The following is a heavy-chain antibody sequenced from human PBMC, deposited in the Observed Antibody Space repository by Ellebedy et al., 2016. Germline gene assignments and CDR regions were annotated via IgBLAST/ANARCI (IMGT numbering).Heavy chain of an antibody. Sequence: GESLKISXVASGFNLGDYAMSWVRQAPGKGLEWVSDISLSGGAANYAASVKGRFTISRDNANQSLYLQMNSLRVEDTAFYYCARDPGTWGSLDEAFDLWGLGTMVTVSS. D-gene: IGHD3-3*01. CDR1: GFNLGDYA. CDR2: ISLSGGAA. J-gene: IGHJ3*01. V-gene: IGHV3-20*04. CDR3: ARDPGTWGSLDEAFDL.